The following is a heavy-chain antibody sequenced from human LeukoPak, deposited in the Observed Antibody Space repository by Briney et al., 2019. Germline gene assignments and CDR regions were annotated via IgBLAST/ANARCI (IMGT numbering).Heavy chain of an antibody. CDR2: ISNSGHST. J-gene: IGHJ1*01. D-gene: IGHD7-27*01. V-gene: IGHV3-64*02. Sequence: GGSLRLSCAASGFPFSNFAMHWVRQTPGKGLQYVAAISNSGHSTNYVDSLNGRFTVSTDNSKNTLYLQMGSLRPGDTGLYYCARGLSGSSDKWGQGVLVAVSS. CDR1: GFPFSNFA. CDR3: ARGLSGSSDK.